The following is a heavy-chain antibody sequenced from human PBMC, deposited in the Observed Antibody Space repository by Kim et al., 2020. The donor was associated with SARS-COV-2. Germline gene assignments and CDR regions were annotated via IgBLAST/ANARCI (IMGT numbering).Heavy chain of an antibody. CDR3: ARGGPGGTPDS. CDR2: ISPYTGNP. D-gene: IGHD1-1*01. Sequence: ASVKVSCKTSGYTFTSYAMNWVRQAPGQGLEWMGWISPYTGNPTYAQGFTGRFVFSLDTSVSTAYLQISSLKAEDTAVYYCARGGPGGTPDSWGQGSLVT. CDR1: GYTFTSYA. J-gene: IGHJ4*02. V-gene: IGHV7-4-1*02.